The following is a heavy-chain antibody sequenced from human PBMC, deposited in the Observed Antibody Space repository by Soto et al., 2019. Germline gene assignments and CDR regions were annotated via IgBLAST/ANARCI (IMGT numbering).Heavy chain of an antibody. J-gene: IGHJ3*02. CDR2: ISGSGGST. CDR3: AKDRREGYSSGQVAFDI. D-gene: IGHD6-19*01. Sequence: GGSLRHSCASSGFTFSSYAMSWVRQAPGKGLEWVSAISGSGGSTYYADSVKGRFTISRDNSKNTLYLQMNSLRAEDTAVYYCAKDRREGYSSGQVAFDIWGQGTMVTVSS. CDR1: GFTFSSYA. V-gene: IGHV3-23*01.